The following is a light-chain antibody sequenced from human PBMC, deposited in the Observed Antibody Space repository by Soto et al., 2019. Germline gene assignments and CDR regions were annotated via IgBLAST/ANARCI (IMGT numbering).Light chain of an antibody. CDR2: MVS. J-gene: IGLJ1*01. V-gene: IGLV2-14*01. Sequence: QSVLTQPASVSWSPGQSITISCTGTSRDVGNYNYVSWYQQYPGRVPKLLIYMVSNRASGVSNRFSGSKSGNTASLTISGLQAEDEADYFCTSPTPGSLYVFGTGTKATVL. CDR1: SRDVGNYNY. CDR3: TSPTPGSLYV.